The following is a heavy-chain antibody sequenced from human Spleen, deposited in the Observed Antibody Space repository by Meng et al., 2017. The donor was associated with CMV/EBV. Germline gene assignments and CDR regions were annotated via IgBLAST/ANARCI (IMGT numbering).Heavy chain of an antibody. CDR1: GGSFSGYY. CDR2: INHSGST. Sequence: SETLSLTCAVYGGSFSGYYWSWIRQPPGKGLEWIGEINHSGSTNYNPSLKSRVTISVDTSKNQFSLKLSSVTAADTAVYYCARSLSGYRLCYFDYWGQGTLVTVSS. CDR3: ARSLSGYRLCYFDY. J-gene: IGHJ4*02. D-gene: IGHD3-9*01. V-gene: IGHV4-34*01.